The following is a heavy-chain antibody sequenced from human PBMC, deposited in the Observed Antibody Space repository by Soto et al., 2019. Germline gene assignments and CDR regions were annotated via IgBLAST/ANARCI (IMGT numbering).Heavy chain of an antibody. CDR3: ASYCGGDCYIYYYYGMDV. J-gene: IGHJ6*02. CDR2: ISGSGGST. Sequence: GGSLRLSCAASGFTFSSYAMSWVRQAPGKGLEWVSAISGSGGSTYYADSVKGRFTISRDNSKNTLYLQMNSLRAEDTAVYYCASYCGGDCYIYYYYGMDVWGQGTTVTVSS. V-gene: IGHV3-23*01. D-gene: IGHD2-21*02. CDR1: GFTFSSYA.